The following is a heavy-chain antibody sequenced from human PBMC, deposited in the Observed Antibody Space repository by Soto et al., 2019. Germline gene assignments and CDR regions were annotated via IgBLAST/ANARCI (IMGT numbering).Heavy chain of an antibody. Sequence: QAQLVESGGGVVQPGTSLRLSCAASGFTISTHGMHWVRQAPGKGLEWLANIWYDGSNKFYAESVKGRFSISKDNSKNTLYLQMSRLRAEDTAVYYCAAATPWNFHCPYGGQGTQATVTS. V-gene: IGHV3-33*03. J-gene: IGHJ4*02. CDR3: AAATPWNFHCPY. CDR2: IWYDGSNK. D-gene: IGHD1-7*01. CDR1: GFTISTHG.